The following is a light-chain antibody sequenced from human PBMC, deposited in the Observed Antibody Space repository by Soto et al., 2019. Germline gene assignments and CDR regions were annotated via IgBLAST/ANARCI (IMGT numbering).Light chain of an antibody. Sequence: QSVLTQPRSVSGSPGQSVTISCTGTSSDVGRYDYVSWYQQHPGKAPKLIIYEVSDRPSGVSTRFSGSKSGNTASLTISGLQAEDEADYYCSSYTSTYLFGTGTKVTVL. CDR3: SSYTSTYL. J-gene: IGLJ1*01. CDR2: EVS. V-gene: IGLV2-14*01. CDR1: SSDVGRYDY.